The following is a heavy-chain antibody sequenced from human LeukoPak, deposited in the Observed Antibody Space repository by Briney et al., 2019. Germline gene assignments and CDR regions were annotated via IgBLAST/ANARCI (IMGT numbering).Heavy chain of an antibody. V-gene: IGHV3-74*01. D-gene: IGHD5-24*01. CDR2: ISSDGSST. Sequence: GGSLRLSCAASGFSFNSYWMLWVRQAPGKGLMWVSRISSDGSSTSYADSVKGRFTISRDNAKNTLYPQMNSLRAEDTAVFYCARGPDGYNYGFDIWGQGTMVTVSS. CDR3: ARGPDGYNYGFDI. J-gene: IGHJ3*02. CDR1: GFSFNSYW.